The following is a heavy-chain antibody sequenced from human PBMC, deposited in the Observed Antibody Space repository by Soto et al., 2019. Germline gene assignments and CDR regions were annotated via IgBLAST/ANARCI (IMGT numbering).Heavy chain of an antibody. J-gene: IGHJ6*03. V-gene: IGHV3-73*01. Sequence: GGSLRLSCAASGFTFSGSAMHWVRQASGKGLEWVGRIRSKANSYATAYAASVKGRFTISRDDSKNTAYLQMNSLKTEDTAVYYCTRGSHIVVVPAAHGGYMDVWGKGTTVTVSS. CDR3: TRGSHIVVVPAAHGGYMDV. CDR1: GFTFSGSA. D-gene: IGHD2-2*01. CDR2: IRSKANSYAT.